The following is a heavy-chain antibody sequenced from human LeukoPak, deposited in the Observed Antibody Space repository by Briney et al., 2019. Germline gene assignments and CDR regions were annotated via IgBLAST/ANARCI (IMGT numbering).Heavy chain of an antibody. V-gene: IGHV3-74*01. D-gene: IGHD3-22*01. Sequence: GGSLRLSCAACGFNLSIYWMHWVRHAPGKGLVWVSHIKSDGNTNYADSVKCRFTISRDNAKNTVSLQMNSLRAEDTGVYYCARAPSESGGYYPEYFRHWGQGTLVTVSS. CDR3: ARAPSESGGYYPEYFRH. CDR1: GFNLSIYW. CDR2: IKSDGNT. J-gene: IGHJ1*01.